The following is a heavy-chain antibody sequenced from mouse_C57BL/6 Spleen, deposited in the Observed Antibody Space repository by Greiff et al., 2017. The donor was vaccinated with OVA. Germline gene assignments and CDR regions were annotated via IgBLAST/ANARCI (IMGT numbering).Heavy chain of an antibody. Sequence: VHVKQSGPELVKPGASVKISCKASGYSFTGYYMNWVKQSPEKSLEWIGEINPSTGGTTYNQKFKAKATLTVDKSSSTAYMQLKSLTSEDSAVYYCARSSFDYWGQGTTLTVSS. CDR3: ARSSFDY. J-gene: IGHJ2*01. V-gene: IGHV1-42*01. CDR2: INPSTGGT. CDR1: GYSFTGYY.